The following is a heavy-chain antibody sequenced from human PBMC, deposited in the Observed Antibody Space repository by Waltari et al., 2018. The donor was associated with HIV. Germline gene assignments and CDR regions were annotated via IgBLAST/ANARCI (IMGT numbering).Heavy chain of an antibody. CDR2: IMGSGGST. CDR1: GFTFSNYG. Sequence: EVQVLESGGALVQPGGSLRLSCAASGFTFSNYGMSWVRQAPGKGLEGVSTIMGSGGSTYYADSVKGRFTVSRDNSKNTLYLQMNSLRAEDTAVYFCVKEHQYSHSWYSYYGMDVWGQGTTVTVSS. J-gene: IGHJ6*02. CDR3: VKEHQYSHSWYSYYGMDV. V-gene: IGHV3-23*01. D-gene: IGHD6-13*01.